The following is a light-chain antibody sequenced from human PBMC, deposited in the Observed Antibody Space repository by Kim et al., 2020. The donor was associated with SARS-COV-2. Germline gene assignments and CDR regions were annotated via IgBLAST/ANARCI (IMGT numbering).Light chain of an antibody. CDR2: GAS. CDR1: QGVRNN. V-gene: IGKV3-15*01. J-gene: IGKJ1*01. Sequence: LSVSPGESVTLSGRSSQGVRNNVAWYKQKPGQTPRLLIYGASARATDIPARFSGSGSGIEYTLTISRLQSDDSAVYYCQQYITRTFGQGTKVDIK. CDR3: QQYITRT.